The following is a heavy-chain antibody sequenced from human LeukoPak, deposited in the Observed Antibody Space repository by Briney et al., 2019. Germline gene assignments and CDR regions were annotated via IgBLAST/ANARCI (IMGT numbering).Heavy chain of an antibody. D-gene: IGHD1-7*01. CDR1: GFTFSSYS. CDR3: AKDERNWNYNLASQTYD. J-gene: IGHJ4*02. CDR2: ISGSGVST. V-gene: IGHV3-23*01. Sequence: GGSLRLSCTASGFTFSSYSLNWVRQAPGKGLEWVSAISGSGVSTYYADSVKGRFTVSRDNSKNTLYLQMSSLRAEDTAVYYCAKDERNWNYNLASQTYDWGQGTLVTVSS.